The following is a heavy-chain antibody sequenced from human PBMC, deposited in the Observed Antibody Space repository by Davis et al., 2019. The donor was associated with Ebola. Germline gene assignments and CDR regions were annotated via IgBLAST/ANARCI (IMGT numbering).Heavy chain of an antibody. Sequence: GGSLRLSCAASGFTFSSYEMNWVRQAPGKGLEWVSYISSSGSTIYYADSVKGRFTISRDNAKNSLYLQMNSLRAEDTAVYYCAKRDVDTAMGYDYWGQGTLVTVSS. V-gene: IGHV3-48*03. CDR3: AKRDVDTAMGYDY. D-gene: IGHD5-18*01. J-gene: IGHJ4*02. CDR2: ISSSGSTI. CDR1: GFTFSSYE.